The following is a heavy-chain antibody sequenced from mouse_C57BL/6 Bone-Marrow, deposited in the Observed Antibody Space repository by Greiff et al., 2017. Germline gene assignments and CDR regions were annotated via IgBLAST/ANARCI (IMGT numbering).Heavy chain of an antibody. V-gene: IGHV5-4*03. J-gene: IGHJ4*01. CDR2: ISDGGSYT. D-gene: IGHD1-1*01. Sequence: EVKVEESGGGLVKPGGSLKLSCAASGFTFSSYAMSWVRQTPEKRLEWVATISDGGSYTYYPDNVKGRFTISRDNAKNNLYLQMSHLKSEDTAMYYCARGELRSYYYAMDYWGQGTSVTVSS. CDR1: GFTFSSYA. CDR3: ARGELRSYYYAMDY.